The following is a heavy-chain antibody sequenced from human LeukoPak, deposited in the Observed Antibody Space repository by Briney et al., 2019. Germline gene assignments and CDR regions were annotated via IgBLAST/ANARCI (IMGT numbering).Heavy chain of an antibody. V-gene: IGHV4-59*01. Sequence: PSETLSLTCTVSGGSISSYYWSWISQPPGKGLDWIGYIYYSGTTNYNPSLKSRVTISVDTSKNQFSLKLSSVTAADTAVYYCARRYCSGGSCYFDYWGQGTLVTVSS. D-gene: IGHD2-15*01. CDR3: ARRYCSGGSCYFDY. CDR2: IYYSGTT. CDR1: GGSISSYY. J-gene: IGHJ4*02.